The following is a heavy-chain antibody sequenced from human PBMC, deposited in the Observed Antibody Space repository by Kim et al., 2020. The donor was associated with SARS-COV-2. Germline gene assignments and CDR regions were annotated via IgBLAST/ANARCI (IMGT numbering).Heavy chain of an antibody. J-gene: IGHJ4*02. CDR3: ARGEGGSGY. Sequence: GGSLRLSCAASGFTFNNYWMTWVRQAPGKGLEWVANIKEDGSDKNYVDSVKGRFTISRDNAKKSLYLQMNSLRIEDTAVYYCARGEGGSGYWGQGTLVTVSS. CDR1: GFTFNNYW. CDR2: IKEDGSDK. V-gene: IGHV3-7*01. D-gene: IGHD3-10*01.